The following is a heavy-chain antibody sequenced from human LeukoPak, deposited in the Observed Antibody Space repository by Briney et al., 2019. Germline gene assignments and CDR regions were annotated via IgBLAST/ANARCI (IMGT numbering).Heavy chain of an antibody. J-gene: IGHJ5*02. CDR2: IKQDGSEK. V-gene: IGHV3-7*01. Sequence: GGSLRLSCAASGFTFSRYWMSWVRQAPGKGLEWVANIKQDGSEKYYVDSVKGRFTISRDNAKNSLYLQMNSLRAEDTAVYYCAGGNTYYDFWSGYSDNWFDPWGQGTLVTVSS. CDR3: AGGNTYYDFWSGYSDNWFDP. CDR1: GFTFSRYW. D-gene: IGHD3-3*01.